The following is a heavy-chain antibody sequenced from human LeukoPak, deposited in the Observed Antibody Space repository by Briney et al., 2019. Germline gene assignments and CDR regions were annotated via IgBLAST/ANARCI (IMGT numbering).Heavy chain of an antibody. CDR1: GFTFSNFA. J-gene: IGHJ4*02. Sequence: PGGSLRLSCAASGFTFSNFAMSWVRQAPGKGLEWVAVISYDGSNKYYADSVKGRFTISRDNSKNTLYLQMNSLRAEDTAVYYCANDSSGYSPDYWGQGTLVTVSS. D-gene: IGHD3-22*01. CDR2: ISYDGSNK. V-gene: IGHV3-30-3*02. CDR3: ANDSSGYSPDY.